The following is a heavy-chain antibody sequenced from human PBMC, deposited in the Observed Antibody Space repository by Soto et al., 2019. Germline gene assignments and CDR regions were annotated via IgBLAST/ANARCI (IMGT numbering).Heavy chain of an antibody. CDR1: GFTFSSYA. CDR3: ARDDILTGDELSYFDY. Sequence: GGSLRLSCAASGFTFSSYAMHWVRQAPGKGLEWVAVISYDGSNKYYADSVKGRFTISRDNSKNTLYLQMNSLRAEDTAVYYCARDDILTGDELSYFDYWGQGTLVTVSS. CDR2: ISYDGSNK. J-gene: IGHJ4*02. V-gene: IGHV3-30*04. D-gene: IGHD7-27*01.